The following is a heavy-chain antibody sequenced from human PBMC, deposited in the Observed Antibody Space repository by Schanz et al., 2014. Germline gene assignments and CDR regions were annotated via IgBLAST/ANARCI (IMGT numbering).Heavy chain of an antibody. J-gene: IGHJ6*03. CDR2: VWSDGNTK. V-gene: IGHV3-33*01. Sequence: QVQLVESGGGVVRPGRSLRLSCATSGSTFSRFGMHWVRQAPGKGPEWVALVWSDGNTKYYVDSVKGRFTISRDNSMNTLHLQMDGLRVEDTAVYYCARDAVALVPEYFMDVWGKGTPXTVSS. CDR1: GSTFSRFG. CDR3: ARDAVALVPEYFMDV. D-gene: IGHD2-15*01.